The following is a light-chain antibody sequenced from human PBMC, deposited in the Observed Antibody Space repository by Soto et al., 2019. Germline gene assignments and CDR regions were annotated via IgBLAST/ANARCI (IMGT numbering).Light chain of an antibody. Sequence: EIVLTQSPGTLSLSPGERATLSCRASQSVSSSYLAWYQQKPGQAPRLLIYGASSRATGIPDRFSGSGSGTDFTLTISRLEPEDFAVYYCQQYGITVTFGQGTKVDIK. CDR2: GAS. V-gene: IGKV3-20*01. CDR3: QQYGITVT. J-gene: IGKJ1*01. CDR1: QSVSSSY.